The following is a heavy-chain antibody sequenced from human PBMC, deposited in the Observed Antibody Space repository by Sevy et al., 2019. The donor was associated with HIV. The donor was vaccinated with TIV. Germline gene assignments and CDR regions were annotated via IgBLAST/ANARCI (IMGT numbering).Heavy chain of an antibody. CDR3: AKVRGMDYYDSSGYHGDY. V-gene: IGHV3-30*18. CDR1: GFTFSSYG. D-gene: IGHD3-22*01. Sequence: GGSLRLSCAASGFTFSSYGMHWVRQAPGKGLEWVAVTSYDGSNKYYADSVKGRFTISRDNSKNTLYLQMNSLRAEDTAVYYCAKVRGMDYYDSSGYHGDYWGQGTLVTVSS. J-gene: IGHJ4*02. CDR2: TSYDGSNK.